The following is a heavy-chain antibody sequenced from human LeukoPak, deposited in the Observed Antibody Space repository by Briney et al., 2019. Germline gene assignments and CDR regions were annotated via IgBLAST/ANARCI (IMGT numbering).Heavy chain of an antibody. CDR2: ISGSGGST. CDR3: AKTRAAAN. CDR1: GFAFSGFA. V-gene: IGHV3-23*01. Sequence: GGSLRLSCSASGFAFSGFAMGWVRQAPGKGLEWVSAISGSGGSTYYADSVKGRFTISRDNSKNTLYLQMNSLRAEDTAVYYCAKTRAAANWGQGTLVTVSS. J-gene: IGHJ4*02. D-gene: IGHD6-13*01.